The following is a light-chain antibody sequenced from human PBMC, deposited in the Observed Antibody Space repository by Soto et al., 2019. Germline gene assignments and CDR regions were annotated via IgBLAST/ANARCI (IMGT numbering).Light chain of an antibody. CDR3: QKYNSALT. CDR2: SAS. J-gene: IGKJ5*01. V-gene: IGKV1-27*01. CDR1: QVISNY. Sequence: DIQMTQSPSSLSASVGDRITIICRASQVISNYLAWYQQKPEKVPKLLIYSASTLQSGVPSRFSGSGSGTDFTLTISSLQPEDVATYFCQKYNSALTFGQGTRLEIK.